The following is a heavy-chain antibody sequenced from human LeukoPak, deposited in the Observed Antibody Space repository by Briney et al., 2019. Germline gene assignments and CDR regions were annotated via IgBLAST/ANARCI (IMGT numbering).Heavy chain of an antibody. CDR3: ARVRDGYTYYFDY. D-gene: IGHD5-24*01. Sequence: GVSLRLSCAASGLTVSRNYMSWVRQAPGKGLEGVSVIYGGGSTYYADSVKGRFTISGDNSKNTLYLQMNSLRAEDTAVYYCARVRDGYTYYFDYWGQGTLVTVSS. J-gene: IGHJ4*02. CDR2: IYGGGST. CDR1: GLTVSRNY. V-gene: IGHV3-66*01.